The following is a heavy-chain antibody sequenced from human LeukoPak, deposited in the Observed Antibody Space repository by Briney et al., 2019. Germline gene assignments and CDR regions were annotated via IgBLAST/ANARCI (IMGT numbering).Heavy chain of an antibody. Sequence: PSETLSLTCTVSGGSISSGADYWSWIRQHPGKGLEWIGYISYSGSTYYNPSLKTRLTISVDTSKNQFSLKLSSVTAADTAVYYCARKARLAFGYSGYSNWFDPWGQGTLVTVSS. CDR2: ISYSGST. CDR3: ARKARLAFGYSGYSNWFDP. D-gene: IGHD5-12*01. CDR1: GGSISSGADY. V-gene: IGHV4-31*03. J-gene: IGHJ5*02.